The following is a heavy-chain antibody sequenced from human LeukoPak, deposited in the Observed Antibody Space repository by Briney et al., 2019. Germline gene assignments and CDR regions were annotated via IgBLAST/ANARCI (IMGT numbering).Heavy chain of an antibody. Sequence: SETLSLTCAVHGGSFSGYYWSWIRQPPGKGLEWIGEINHSGSTNYNPSLKSRVTISVDTSKNQFSLKLSSVTAADTAVYYCAIEDRDYYDRNLNWGQGTLVTVSS. J-gene: IGHJ4*02. CDR1: GGSFSGYY. CDR2: INHSGST. D-gene: IGHD3-22*01. V-gene: IGHV4-34*01. CDR3: AIEDRDYYDRNLN.